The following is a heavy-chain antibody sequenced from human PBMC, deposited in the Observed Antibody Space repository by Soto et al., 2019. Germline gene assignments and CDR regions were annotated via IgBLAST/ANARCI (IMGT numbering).Heavy chain of an antibody. Sequence: ASVKVSCKASGYTFTGYYMHGVRQAPGQGLEWMGWINPNSGGTNYAQKFQGRVTMTRDTSISTAYMELSRLRSDDTAVYYCARDTLLTRNYYDSSGSSQRIRFDYWGQGTLVTVSS. J-gene: IGHJ4*02. D-gene: IGHD3-22*01. V-gene: IGHV1-2*02. CDR2: INPNSGGT. CDR1: GYTFTGYY. CDR3: ARDTLLTRNYYDSSGSSQRIRFDY.